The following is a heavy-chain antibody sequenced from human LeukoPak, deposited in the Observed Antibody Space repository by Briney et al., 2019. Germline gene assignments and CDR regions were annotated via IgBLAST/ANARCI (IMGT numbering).Heavy chain of an antibody. V-gene: IGHV4-61*02. J-gene: IGHJ3*02. CDR3: ARDLCTNGVCYDAFDI. CDR1: GGSMSSGSHY. CDR2: IYTSGST. Sequence: NSSETLSLTCTVSGGSMSSGSHYWSWIRQPAGKGLEWIGRIYTSGSTNYNPSLKSRVTISVDTSKNQFSLKLSSVTAADTAVYYCARDLCTNGVCYDAFDIWGLGTMVNVSS. D-gene: IGHD2-8*01.